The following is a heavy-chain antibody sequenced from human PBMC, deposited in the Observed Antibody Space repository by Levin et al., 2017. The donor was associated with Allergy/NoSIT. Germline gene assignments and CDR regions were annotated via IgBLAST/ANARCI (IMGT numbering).Heavy chain of an antibody. J-gene: IGHJ1*01. CDR3: ARGSYQQSGYYAY. CDR2: INPSAGSR. D-gene: IGHD3-3*01. V-gene: IGHV1-46*01. CDR1: GYTFTNYY. Sequence: ASVKVSCKASGYTFTNYYLHWVRQAPGQGLEWMGTINPSAGSRSNAQKFQGRVTMTRDTSRNTAYMELTSRTCEDTGGFCWARGSYQQSGYYAYWGQGTLVTVTS.